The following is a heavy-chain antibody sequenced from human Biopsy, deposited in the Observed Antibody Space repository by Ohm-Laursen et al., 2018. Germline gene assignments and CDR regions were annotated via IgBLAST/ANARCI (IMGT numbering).Heavy chain of an antibody. Sequence: SLRLSCAASGFTVSTTYMSWIRQAPGKGLEWLSYVSGSGTTIFYADSVKGRFTVSKDNAKNSLYLQMNSLTVEDTAVYCCARDGVGSYHDYWGQGTLVTVSS. D-gene: IGHD3-16*02. J-gene: IGHJ4*02. CDR2: VSGSGTTI. V-gene: IGHV3-11*01. CDR1: GFTVSTTY. CDR3: ARDGVGSYHDY.